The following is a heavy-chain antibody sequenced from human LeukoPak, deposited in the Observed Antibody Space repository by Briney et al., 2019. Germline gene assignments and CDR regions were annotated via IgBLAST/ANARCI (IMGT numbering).Heavy chain of an antibody. Sequence: GGSLRLSCAASGFTFSSYWMHWVRQAPGKGLVWVSRIKGDGSSTSYPDSVKGRFTISRDNAKNTLYLQMNSLRAEDTAVYYCARAVGNSEDFDYWGQGTLVTVSS. J-gene: IGHJ4*02. D-gene: IGHD4-23*01. V-gene: IGHV3-74*01. CDR3: ARAVGNSEDFDY. CDR1: GFTFSSYW. CDR2: IKGDGSST.